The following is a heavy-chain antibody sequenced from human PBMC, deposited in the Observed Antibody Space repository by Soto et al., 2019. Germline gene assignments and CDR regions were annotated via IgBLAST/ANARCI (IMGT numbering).Heavy chain of an antibody. CDR3: ARLGLVATITRPSYYFDY. CDR2: IYYSGST. J-gene: IGHJ4*02. CDR1: GGSISSYY. V-gene: IGHV4-59*08. Sequence: SETLSLTCTVSGGSISSYYWSWIRQPPGKGLEWIGYIYYSGSTNYNPSLKSRVTISVDTSKNQFSLKLSSVTAADTAVYYCARLGLVATITRPSYYFDYWGQGTLVTVSS. D-gene: IGHD5-12*01.